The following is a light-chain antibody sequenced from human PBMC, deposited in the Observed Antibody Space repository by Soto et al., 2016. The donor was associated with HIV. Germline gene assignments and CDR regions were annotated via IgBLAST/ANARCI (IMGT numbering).Light chain of an antibody. CDR2: DDS. CDR3: QVWDSSSVV. CDR1: NIGSKS. V-gene: IGLV3-21*03. J-gene: IGLJ2*01. Sequence: SYELTQPPSVSVAPGKTARITCGGNNIGSKSVHWHQQKPGQAPVLVVYDDSDRPSGIPERFSGSNSGNTATLTISRVEAGDEADYYCQVWDSSSVVFGGGTKLTVL.